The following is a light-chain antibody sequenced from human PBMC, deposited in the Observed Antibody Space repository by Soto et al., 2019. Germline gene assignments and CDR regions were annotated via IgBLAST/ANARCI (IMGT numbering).Light chain of an antibody. Sequence: DTVMTQSPLSLPVTPGEPASISCSSSQSLLLSNGYNYLDWYLQKPGQSPQLLIYLGSNRASGVPDRFSGSGSGTHFTLKISRVEAEDVGVYYCMQTLQTPRTFGQGTRLEMK. CDR2: LGS. CDR3: MQTLQTPRT. V-gene: IGKV2-28*01. J-gene: IGKJ5*01. CDR1: QSLLLSNGYNY.